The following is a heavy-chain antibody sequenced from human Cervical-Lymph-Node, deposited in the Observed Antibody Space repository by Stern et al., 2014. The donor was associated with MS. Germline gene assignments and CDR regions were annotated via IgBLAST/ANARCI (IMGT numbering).Heavy chain of an antibody. CDR2: IHDRGST. Sequence: QVQLVQSGPGLVKPSQTLSLTCTVSGGSISSSGYYWSWLRQPADKGLEWIGRIHDRGSTYYNPSLTSRVTISMDTAQNQFSLKLPSVTAADTAVYYCATTRWDLFTWNWFDPWGQGTLVTVSS. CDR3: ATTRWDLFTWNWFDP. CDR1: GGSISSSGYY. J-gene: IGHJ5*02. V-gene: IGHV4-61*02. D-gene: IGHD1-26*01.